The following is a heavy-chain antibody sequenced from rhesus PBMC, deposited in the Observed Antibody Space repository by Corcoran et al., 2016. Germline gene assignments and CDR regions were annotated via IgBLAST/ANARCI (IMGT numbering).Heavy chain of an antibody. D-gene: IGHD3-16*01. Sequence: EVQLVESGGGLGQPGGSLRRSSAASGCICSSYGMHWVSQAPGKGLEGVAVISYEGSKKYYADSVKDRFAISRDNSKNMLYLQLTNLTMEDTAVYYCARPGSGSYYYGFDSWVQGVGVTVSS. CDR2: ISYEGSKK. V-gene: IGHV3-54*02. CDR1: GCICSSYG. J-gene: IGHJ6*01. CDR3: ARPGSGSYYYGFDS.